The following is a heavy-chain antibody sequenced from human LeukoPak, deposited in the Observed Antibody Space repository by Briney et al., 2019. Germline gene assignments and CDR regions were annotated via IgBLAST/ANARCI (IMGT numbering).Heavy chain of an antibody. D-gene: IGHD2-15*01. J-gene: IGHJ5*02. V-gene: IGHV3-21*01. CDR2: ISGSSSYI. CDR3: ALPAHGSCYFVR. CDR1: GFTFSSYS. Sequence: GGSLRLSCAASGFTFSSYSMNWVRQAPGKGLEWVSSISGSSSYIYYADSVKGRFTISRDNAKNSLYLQMNSLRAEDTAVYYCALPAHGSCYFVRWGQGTLVTVSS.